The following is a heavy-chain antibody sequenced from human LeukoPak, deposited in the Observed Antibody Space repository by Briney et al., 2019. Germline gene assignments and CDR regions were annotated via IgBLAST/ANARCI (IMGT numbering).Heavy chain of an antibody. CDR2: IYTSGTS. V-gene: IGHV4-61*09. CDR1: GGSISSGSYY. D-gene: IGHD2-15*01. Sequence: SETLSLTCTVSGGSISSGSYYWSWIRQPAGKELEWIGHIYTSGTSNYNPSLRSRVTISLDTSKNQFSLKLNSVTAADTAVYYCARGRPWSASDYWGQGTLVTVSS. J-gene: IGHJ4*02. CDR3: ARGRPWSASDY.